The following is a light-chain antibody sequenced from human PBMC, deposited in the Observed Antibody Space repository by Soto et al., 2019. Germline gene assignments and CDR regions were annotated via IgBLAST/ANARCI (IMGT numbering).Light chain of an antibody. Sequence: ESVLPQSPGTLSLSPGERATLSCMANQYINSIYLAWYQQKPGQAPRLLIYGASSRATGIPDRFSGSGYGTDFTLTISRLEPEDFAVYYCQLYSTSLFTFAQGTRLEIK. V-gene: IGKV3-20*01. CDR2: GAS. CDR3: QLYSTSLFT. CDR1: QYINSIY. J-gene: IGKJ5*01.